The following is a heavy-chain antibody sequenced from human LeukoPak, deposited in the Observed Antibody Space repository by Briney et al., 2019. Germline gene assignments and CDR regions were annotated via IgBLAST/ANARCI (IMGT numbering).Heavy chain of an antibody. CDR1: GGSISSYY. D-gene: IGHD3-10*01. V-gene: IGHV4-59*01. J-gene: IGHJ6*03. CDR3: ARGQTMARGVIITPSYYYMDV. CDR2: IYYSGGT. Sequence: SETLSLTCTVSGGSISSYYWSWIRQPPGKGLEWIGYIYYSGGTNYNPSLKSRVTISVDTSKNQFSLKLSSVTAADTAVYYCARGQTMARGVIITPSYYYMDVWGKGTTVTVSS.